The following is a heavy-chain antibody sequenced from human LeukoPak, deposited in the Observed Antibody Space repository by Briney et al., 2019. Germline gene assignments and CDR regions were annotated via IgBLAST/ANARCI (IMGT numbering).Heavy chain of an antibody. Sequence: GGSLRLSCAASGFTFSSYAMSWVRQAPGKGLEWVANIKQDGSEKYYVDSVKGRFTISRDNAKNSLYLQMNSLRAEDTAVYYCAREEDDGYYYYMDVWGKGTTVTVSS. CDR3: AREEDDGYYYYMDV. J-gene: IGHJ6*03. V-gene: IGHV3-7*01. CDR2: IKQDGSEK. D-gene: IGHD1-1*01. CDR1: GFTFSSYA.